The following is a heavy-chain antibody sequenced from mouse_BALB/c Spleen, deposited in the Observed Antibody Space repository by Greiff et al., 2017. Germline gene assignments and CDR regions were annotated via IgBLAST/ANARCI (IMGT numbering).Heavy chain of an antibody. CDR3: ASHYYGYVFDY. V-gene: IGHV3-2*02. Sequence: EVQLVESGPGLVKPSQSLSLTCTVTGYSITSDYAWNWIRQFPGNKLEWMGYISYSGSTSYNPSLKSRISITRDTSKNQFFLQLISVTTEDTATYSCASHYYGYVFDYWGQGTTLTVSS. J-gene: IGHJ2*01. D-gene: IGHD1-2*01. CDR2: ISYSGST. CDR1: GYSITSDYA.